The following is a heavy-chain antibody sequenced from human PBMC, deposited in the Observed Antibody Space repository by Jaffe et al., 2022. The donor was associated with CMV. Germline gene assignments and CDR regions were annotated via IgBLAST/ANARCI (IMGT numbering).Heavy chain of an antibody. CDR3: ARDLGEVAGNMNWFDP. CDR1: GGSISSYY. J-gene: IGHJ5*02. CDR2: IYYSGST. V-gene: IGHV4-59*01. Sequence: QVQLQESGPGLVKPSETLSLTCTVSGGSISSYYWSWIRQPPGKGLEWIGYIYYSGSTNYNPSLKSRVTISVDTSKNQFSLKLSSVTAADTAVYYCARDLGEVAGNMNWFDPWGQGTLVTVSS. D-gene: IGHD2-15*01.